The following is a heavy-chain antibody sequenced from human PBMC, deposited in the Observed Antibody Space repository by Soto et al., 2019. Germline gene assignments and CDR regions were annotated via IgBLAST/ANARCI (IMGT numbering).Heavy chain of an antibody. Sequence: PGGSLRLSCAASGFTFSNYAMSWVRQAPGKGLEWVSVISGNGGGTFYADSVKGRFTISRDNSKNTLYLQMNSLRGEDTAVYYCAKDPRIVVPAAGVDFWGQGTLVTVSS. V-gene: IGHV3-23*01. CDR3: AKDPRIVVPAAGVDF. D-gene: IGHD2-2*01. J-gene: IGHJ4*02. CDR2: ISGNGGGT. CDR1: GFTFSNYA.